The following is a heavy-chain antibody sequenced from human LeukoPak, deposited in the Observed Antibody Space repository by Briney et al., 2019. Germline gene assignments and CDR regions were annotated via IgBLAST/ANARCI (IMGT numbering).Heavy chain of an antibody. J-gene: IGHJ4*02. CDR2: IIPIFGTT. V-gene: IGHV1-69*13. CDR3: ARGGYYYDSSGYSHLPDY. CDR1: GGTFSSYA. Sequence: SVKVSCKASGGTFSSYAISWVRQAPGQGLEWMGGIIPIFGTTNYAQKFQGRVTITADESTSTAYMELSSLRSEDTAVYYCARGGYYYDSSGYSHLPDYWGQGTLVTVSA. D-gene: IGHD3-22*01.